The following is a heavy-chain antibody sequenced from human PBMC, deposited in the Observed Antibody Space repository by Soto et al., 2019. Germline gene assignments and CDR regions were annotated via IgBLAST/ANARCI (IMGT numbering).Heavy chain of an antibody. CDR1: GYTFTSFG. CDR2: ISAYNGNT. D-gene: IGHD3-3*01. CDR3: ARDRSIYYGMDV. J-gene: IGHJ6*02. V-gene: IGHV1-18*01. Sequence: QVELVQSGGEVKKPGASVKVSCKATGYTFTSFGISWMRQAPGQGLEWMGWISAYNGNTNYARKLQGRVTMTTDTSSSTAYMELRSLTSDDTAVYYCARDRSIYYGMDVWGQGTTVTVSS.